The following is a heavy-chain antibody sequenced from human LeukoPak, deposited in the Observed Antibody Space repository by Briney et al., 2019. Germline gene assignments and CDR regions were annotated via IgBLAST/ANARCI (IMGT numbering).Heavy chain of an antibody. CDR2: ISDSGRTT. CDR1: GFTFSDYW. V-gene: IGHV3-11*01. Sequence: GGSLRLSCAASGFTFSDYWMSWVRQAPGKGLEWVSYISDSGRTTFYADSVKGRFTISRDNAKNSLYLQMNSLRAEDTAVYYCAKDQHTATVTTLDYWDQGTLVTVSS. D-gene: IGHD4-17*01. J-gene: IGHJ4*02. CDR3: AKDQHTATVTTLDY.